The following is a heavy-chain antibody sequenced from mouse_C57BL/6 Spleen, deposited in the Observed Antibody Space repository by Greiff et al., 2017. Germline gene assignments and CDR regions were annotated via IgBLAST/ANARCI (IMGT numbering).Heavy chain of an antibody. Sequence: VQLQQPGAELVKPGPSVKLSCKASGYTFTSYWMHWVKQRPGQGLEWIGMIHPNSGSTNYNEKFKSKATLTVDKSSSTAYMQLSSLTSEDSAVYYCARGTTVVSYFDYWGQGTTLTVSS. CDR1: GYTFTSYW. D-gene: IGHD1-1*01. V-gene: IGHV1-64*01. CDR3: ARGTTVVSYFDY. CDR2: IHPNSGST. J-gene: IGHJ2*01.